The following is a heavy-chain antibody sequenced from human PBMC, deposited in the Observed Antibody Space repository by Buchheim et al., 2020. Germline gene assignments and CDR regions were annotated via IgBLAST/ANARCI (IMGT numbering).Heavy chain of an antibody. Sequence: EVQLLESGGALVQPGGSLRLSCAASGFTFSNYVMSWVRQATGKGLEWISALTGSSGDTYPADSVKGRITISRDNSGNTLYLQMNRRRACNAAIYYCVKLSSSSRPYYFDYWGQGTL. V-gene: IGHV3-23*01. CDR1: GFTFSNYV. CDR2: LTGSSGDT. J-gene: IGHJ4*02. D-gene: IGHD6-6*01. CDR3: VKLSSSSRPYYFDY.